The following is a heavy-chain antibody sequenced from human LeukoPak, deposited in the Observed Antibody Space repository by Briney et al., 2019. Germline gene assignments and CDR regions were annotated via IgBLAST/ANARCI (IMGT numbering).Heavy chain of an antibody. CDR3: ASQYGSRQFDS. D-gene: IGHD3-10*01. CDR2: IYHSGST. CDR1: GGSISSSNW. Sequence: SETLSLTCAVSGGSISSSNWWSWVRQPPGKGLEWIGEIYHSGSTNYNPSLKSRVTISVDKSKNQFSLKLSSVTPQDTAVYYCASQYGSRQFDSWGQGTLVTVSS. V-gene: IGHV4-4*02. J-gene: IGHJ4*02.